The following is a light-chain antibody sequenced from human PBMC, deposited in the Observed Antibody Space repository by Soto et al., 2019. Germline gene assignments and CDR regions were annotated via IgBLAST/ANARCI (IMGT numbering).Light chain of an antibody. Sequence: DIQMTQSPSTLSGSVGDRVTITCRASPTISSWLAWYQQKPGKAPKLLLYKASTLKSGVPSRFSGSGSGTEFTLTISSLQPDDFATYYGQHYNSYSETFGQGTKVELK. V-gene: IGKV1-5*03. CDR2: KAS. J-gene: IGKJ1*01. CDR1: PTISSW. CDR3: QHYNSYSET.